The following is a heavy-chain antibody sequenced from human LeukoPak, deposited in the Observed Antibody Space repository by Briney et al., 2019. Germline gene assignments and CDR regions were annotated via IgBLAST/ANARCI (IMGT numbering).Heavy chain of an antibody. CDR3: ARDYPNYDILTGYPFSDH. D-gene: IGHD3-9*01. Sequence: SVKVSCKASGGTFSSYAISWVRQAPGQGLEWMGRIIPILGIANYAQKFQGRVTITADKSTSTAYMELSSLRSEDTAVYYCARDYPNYDILTGYPFSDHWGQGTLVTVSS. V-gene: IGHV1-69*04. CDR2: IIPILGIA. CDR1: GGTFSSYA. J-gene: IGHJ4*02.